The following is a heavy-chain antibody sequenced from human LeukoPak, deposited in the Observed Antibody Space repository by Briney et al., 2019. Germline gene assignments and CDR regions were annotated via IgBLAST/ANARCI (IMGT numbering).Heavy chain of an antibody. CDR2: ISYDGSNK. Sequence: QPGGSLRLSCAASGFTFSSYAMHWVRQAPGKGLEWVAVISYDGSNKYYADSVKGRFTISRDNSKNTLYLQMNSLRAEDTAVYYCARDRLSYHSSSWSYYFDYWGQGTLVTVSS. D-gene: IGHD6-13*01. CDR3: ARDRLSYHSSSWSYYFDY. J-gene: IGHJ4*02. CDR1: GFTFSSYA. V-gene: IGHV3-30-3*01.